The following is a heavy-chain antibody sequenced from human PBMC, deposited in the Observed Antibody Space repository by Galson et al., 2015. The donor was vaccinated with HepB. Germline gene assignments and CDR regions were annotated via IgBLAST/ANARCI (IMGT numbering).Heavy chain of an antibody. CDR1: GGTFSSST. V-gene: IGHV1-69*13. CDR2: IIPIFGAT. Sequence: SVKVSCKASGGTFSSSTLSWVRQAPGQGLEWVGSIIPIFGATNYAQKFQGRVTITADESTITAYMELSSLRSEDTAVYYCARESWGGSYSFDYWGQGTLVTVSS. D-gene: IGHD1-26*01. CDR3: ARESWGGSYSFDY. J-gene: IGHJ4*02.